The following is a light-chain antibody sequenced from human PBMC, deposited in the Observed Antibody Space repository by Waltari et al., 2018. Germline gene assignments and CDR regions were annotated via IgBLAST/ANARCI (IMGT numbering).Light chain of an antibody. CDR2: EVT. CDR1: TRDIGGYNY. V-gene: IGLV2-8*01. J-gene: IGLJ1*01. CDR3: ASYAGSNNYV. Sequence: QSALTQPPSASGSPGQSLTLPCTGTTRDIGGYNYVSWYQNHPGKAPKLLIYEVTQRPSGVPDRFSGSKSGNTASLTVSGLQTEDEADYYCASYAGSNNYVFGTGTKVTVL.